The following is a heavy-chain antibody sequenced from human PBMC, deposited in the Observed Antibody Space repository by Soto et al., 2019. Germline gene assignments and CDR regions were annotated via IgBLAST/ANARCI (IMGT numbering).Heavy chain of an antibody. J-gene: IGHJ4*02. Sequence: QVQLQQWGAGLLKPSETLSLTCAVYSGSFSGYYWSWIRQSPGKGLEWIGEITHRGFTNYNPSLKSRVTMSAATSKNHFSLNLTSVTAAHTAVYYCARFPFSTGSWSNPRYFDSWGQGTLVTVSS. CDR2: ITHRGFT. CDR1: SGSFSGYY. V-gene: IGHV4-34*01. D-gene: IGHD6-13*01. CDR3: ARFPFSTGSWSNPRYFDS.